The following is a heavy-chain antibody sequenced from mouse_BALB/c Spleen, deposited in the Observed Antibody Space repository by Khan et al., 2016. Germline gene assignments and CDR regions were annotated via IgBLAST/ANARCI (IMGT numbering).Heavy chain of an antibody. J-gene: IGHJ1*01. CDR2: ISYSVST. D-gene: IGHD2-2*01. CDR1: GDSITSGY. Sequence: EVQLQESGPRLVKPSQTLSLTCSVTGDSITSGYWNWIRKFPGNKLEYMGYISYSVSTYYNPSLKSRISITRDPSKNQYYLQLNSVTTEDTATYYCERFYGNDRGSFDVWGAGTTDTVSS. V-gene: IGHV3-8*02. CDR3: ERFYGNDRGSFDV.